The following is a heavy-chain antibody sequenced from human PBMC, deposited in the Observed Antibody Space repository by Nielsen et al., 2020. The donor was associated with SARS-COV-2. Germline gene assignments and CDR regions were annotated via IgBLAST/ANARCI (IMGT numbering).Heavy chain of an antibody. CDR2: ISYDGSNK. J-gene: IGHJ4*02. CDR3: AKDGGGGAAAGTDY. CDR1: GFTFSIYS. D-gene: IGHD6-13*01. V-gene: IGHV3-30*18. Sequence: GGSLRLSCAASGFTFSIYSMTWVRQAPGKGLEWVAVISYDGSNKYYADSVKGRFTISRDNSKNTLYLQMNSLRAEDTAVYYCAKDGGGGAAAGTDYWGQGTLVTVSS.